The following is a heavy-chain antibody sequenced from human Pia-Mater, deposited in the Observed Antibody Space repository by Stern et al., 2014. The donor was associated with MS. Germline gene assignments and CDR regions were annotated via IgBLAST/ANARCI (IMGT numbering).Heavy chain of an antibody. D-gene: IGHD1-14*01. CDR3: ARQTTAWASDV. V-gene: IGHV5-51*01. J-gene: IGHJ4*02. CDR2: IYPGDSET. Sequence: EVQLLQSGAELIRPGESLKISCKGSGYKFSIYWIAWVRPMPGKGLEWMGIIYPGDSETRYSPSFQGQVTMSADKSTSTAYLQWSSLNASDTAMYFCARQTTAWASDVWGQGTLVTVSS. CDR1: GYKFSIYW.